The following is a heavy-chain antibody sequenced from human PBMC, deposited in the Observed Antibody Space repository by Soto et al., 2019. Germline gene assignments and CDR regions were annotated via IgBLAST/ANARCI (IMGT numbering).Heavy chain of an antibody. V-gene: IGHV3-23*01. J-gene: IGHJ3*02. CDR2: INGGGISK. CDR3: ARDLSPIAAADPTFDI. Sequence: PGGSLRLSCAASGFTFRNYAMSWVRQTPEKGLEWVSAINGGGISKYYADSVKGRFTISRDNSKNTLYLQMNSLRAEDTAVYYCARDLSPIAAADPTFDIWGQGTMVTVSS. D-gene: IGHD6-13*01. CDR1: GFTFRNYA.